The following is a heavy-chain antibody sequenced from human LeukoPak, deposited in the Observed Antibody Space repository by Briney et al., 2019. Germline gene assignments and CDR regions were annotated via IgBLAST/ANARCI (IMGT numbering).Heavy chain of an antibody. CDR1: GLIVSSNY. CDR3: ACSGPYSNGGVMTDY. D-gene: IGHD6-19*01. Sequence: HSGGSLRLSCAASGLIVSSNYMNWVRQAPGKGLEWVSMIYRDGNTNYADSVKGRFTISRDNSKNTLSLQMNSLRAEDTAVYYCACSGPYSNGGVMTDYWGQGTLVTVSS. CDR2: IYRDGNT. J-gene: IGHJ4*02. V-gene: IGHV3-66*01.